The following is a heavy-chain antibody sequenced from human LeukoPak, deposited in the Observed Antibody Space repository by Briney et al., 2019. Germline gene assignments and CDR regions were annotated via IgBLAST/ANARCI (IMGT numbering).Heavy chain of an antibody. D-gene: IGHD3-22*01. Sequence: GGSLRLSCAASGFTFSSYAMHWVRQAPGKGLEWVAVISYDGSNKYYADSVKGRFTISRDNAKRSLYLQMNSLRAEDTAVYYCTRDRDDDSSGSIDDAFDIWGQGTMVTVSS. J-gene: IGHJ3*02. CDR1: GFTFSSYA. CDR2: ISYDGSNK. CDR3: TRDRDDDSSGSIDDAFDI. V-gene: IGHV3-30*04.